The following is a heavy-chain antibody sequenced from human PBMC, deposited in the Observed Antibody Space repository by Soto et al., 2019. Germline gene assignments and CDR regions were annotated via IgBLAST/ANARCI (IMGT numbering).Heavy chain of an antibody. D-gene: IGHD4-17*01. CDR1: GGSFSGYY. V-gene: IGHV4-34*02. J-gene: IGHJ3*02. CDR2: INHSGST. CDR3: ARAYDYRDPRDALDT. Sequence: QVQLQQWGAGLLKPSGTLSLTCAVYGGSFSGYYWNWIRQSPGKGLEWIGKINHSGSTNYNPSLKSRVTISVDTSKNQFSLRLSSVTAADTAVYHCARAYDYRDPRDALDTWGQGTMVIVSS.